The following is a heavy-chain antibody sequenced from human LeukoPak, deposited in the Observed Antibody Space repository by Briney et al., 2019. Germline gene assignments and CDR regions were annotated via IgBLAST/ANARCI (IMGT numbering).Heavy chain of an antibody. CDR2: IKSKTAT. CDR1: GFALSSAW. CDR3: TTALAAFGKGEYDY. Sequence: GGSLRLSCAASGFALSSAWMNWVRQAPGKGLEWDGHIKSKTATNYAAPVKGRFTFSSDDSQNTLYLQMSSLKTEDKAVYYCTTALAAFGKGEYDYWGQGTLVTGSS. V-gene: IGHV3-15*01. J-gene: IGHJ4*02. D-gene: IGHD6-13*01.